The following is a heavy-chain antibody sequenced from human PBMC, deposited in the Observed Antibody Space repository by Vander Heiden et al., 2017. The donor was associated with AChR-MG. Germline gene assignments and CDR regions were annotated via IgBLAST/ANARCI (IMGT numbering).Heavy chain of an antibody. CDR2: ISSSSSTI. V-gene: IGHV3-48*02. CDR1: GFTFSSYS. D-gene: IGHD3-22*01. J-gene: IGHJ3*02. CDR3: ARDSSMIVVDQAAFDI. Sequence: EVQLVESGGGLVQPGGSLRLSCAASGFTFSSYSMNWVRQAPGKGLEWVSYISSSSSTIYYADSVKGRFTISRDNAKNSLYLQMNSLRDEDTAVYYCARDSSMIVVDQAAFDIWGQGTMVTVSS.